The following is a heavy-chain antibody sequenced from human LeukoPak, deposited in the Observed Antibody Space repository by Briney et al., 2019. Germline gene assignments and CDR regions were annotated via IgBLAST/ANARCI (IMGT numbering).Heavy chain of an antibody. CDR2: MNPNSGNT. CDR1: GYTYTSYD. J-gene: IGHJ4*02. V-gene: IGHV1-8*01. Sequence: ASVKVSCKASGYTYTSYDINWVRQATGQGLEWMGWMNPNSGNTGYAQKFQGRVTMTRNTSISTAYMELSSLRSEDTAVYNCARGPRRSRRYYFDYGGQRTPVTVSS. D-gene: IGHD2-15*01. CDR3: ARGPRRSRRYYFDY.